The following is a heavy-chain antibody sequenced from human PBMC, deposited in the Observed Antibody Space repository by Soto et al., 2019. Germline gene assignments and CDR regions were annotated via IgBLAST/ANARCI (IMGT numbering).Heavy chain of an antibody. Sequence: VQLVQSGAEVKKPGASVKVSCKASGYTFTSYGISWVRQAPGQGLEWMGWISAYNGNTNYAQKLQVRVTMTTATATSTSYMGLRSLRYDDTAVYNGASGGEYSGYDRVWWYFDLWGRGTLVTVSS. CDR3: ASGGEYSGYDRVWWYFDL. J-gene: IGHJ2*01. D-gene: IGHD5-12*01. V-gene: IGHV1-18*01. CDR1: GYTFTSYG. CDR2: ISAYNGNT.